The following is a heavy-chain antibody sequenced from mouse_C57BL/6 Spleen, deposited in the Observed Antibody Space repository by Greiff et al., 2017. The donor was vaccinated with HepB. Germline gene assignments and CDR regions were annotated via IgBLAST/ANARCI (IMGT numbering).Heavy chain of an antibody. CDR2: IYPGDGDT. D-gene: IGHD2-2*01. CDR3: AREMVTTGGFDY. V-gene: IGHV1-82*01. CDR1: GYAFSSSW. J-gene: IGHJ2*01. Sequence: VQLQESGPELVKPGASVKISCKASGYAFSSSWMNWVKQRPGKGLEWIGRIYPGDGDTNYNGKFKGKATLTADKSSSTAYMQLSSLTSEDSAVYFCAREMVTTGGFDYWGQGTTLTVSS.